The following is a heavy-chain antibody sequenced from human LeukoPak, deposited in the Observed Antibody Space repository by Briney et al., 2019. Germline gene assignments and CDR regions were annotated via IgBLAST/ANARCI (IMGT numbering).Heavy chain of an antibody. J-gene: IGHJ6*03. CDR2: IIPIFGTA. CDR3: ARVRGSGSYYTHYYYYMDV. Sequence: SVKVSCKASGGTFSSYAISWVRQAPGQGLEWMGGIIPIFGTANYAQKFQGRVTITADESTSTAYMELSSLRSEDTAVYYCARVRGSGSYYTHYYYYMDVWGKGTTVTISS. V-gene: IGHV1-69*01. D-gene: IGHD1-26*01. CDR1: GGTFSSYA.